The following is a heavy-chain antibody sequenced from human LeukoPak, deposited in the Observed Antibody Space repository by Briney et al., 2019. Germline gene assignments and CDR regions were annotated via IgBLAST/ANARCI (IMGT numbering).Heavy chain of an antibody. CDR3: ARVTIGGRYSYVSGAFDI. V-gene: IGHV4-39*07. CDR1: GGSISSSSYY. D-gene: IGHD5-18*01. J-gene: IGHJ3*02. Sequence: SETLSLTCTVSGGSISSSSYYWGWIRQPPGKGLEWIGSIYYSGSTYYNPSLKSRVTISVDTSKNQFSLKLSSVTAADTAVYYCARVTIGGRYSYVSGAFDIWGQGTMVTVSS. CDR2: IYYSGST.